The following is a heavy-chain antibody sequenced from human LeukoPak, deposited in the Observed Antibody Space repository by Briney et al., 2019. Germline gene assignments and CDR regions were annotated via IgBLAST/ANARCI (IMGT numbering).Heavy chain of an antibody. D-gene: IGHD1-14*01. CDR3: AKIIRYFPGDY. Sequence: PGGSLRLSCAASGFTGFTFSSYGMSWVRQAPGKGLEWVSAISGSGGSTYYADSVKGRFTISRDNSKNTLYLQMISLRAEDTAVHYCAKIIRYFPGDYWGQGTLVTVSS. CDR1: GFTGFTFSSYG. CDR2: ISGSGGST. J-gene: IGHJ4*02. V-gene: IGHV3-23*01.